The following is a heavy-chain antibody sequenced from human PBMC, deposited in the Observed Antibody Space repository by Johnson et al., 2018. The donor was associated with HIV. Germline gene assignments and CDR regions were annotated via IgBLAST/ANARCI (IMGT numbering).Heavy chain of an antibody. Sequence: QVQLVESGGGLVQPGGSLRLSCAASGFTFSSYGMHWVRQAPGKGLEWVAFIRYDGSNKYFADSVKGRFTISRDNSKNTLYLQMNSLRAEDTAVYYCAKDCVGVWWSRAFDIWGQGTMVTVSS. CDR1: GFTFSSYG. CDR2: IRYDGSNK. CDR3: AKDCVGVWWSRAFDI. D-gene: IGHD2-21*01. J-gene: IGHJ3*02. V-gene: IGHV3-30*02.